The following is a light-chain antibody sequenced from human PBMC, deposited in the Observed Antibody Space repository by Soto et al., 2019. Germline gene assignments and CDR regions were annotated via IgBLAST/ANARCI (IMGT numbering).Light chain of an antibody. V-gene: IGKV3-20*01. J-gene: IGKJ1*01. CDR3: QQYGSSPWT. Sequence: EIVLTQSPGTLSLSPGERATLSCRANQSVSSSYLAWYQQKPGQAPRLLIYGASSRATGIPDRFSGSGSGTDFTLTISRLDPEDFAVYYCQQYGSSPWTFGQGTKVDI. CDR1: QSVSSSY. CDR2: GAS.